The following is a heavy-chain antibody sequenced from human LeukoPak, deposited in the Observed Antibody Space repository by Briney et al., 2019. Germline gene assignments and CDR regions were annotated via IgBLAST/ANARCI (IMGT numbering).Heavy chain of an antibody. J-gene: IGHJ4*02. CDR2: IFYSGTT. D-gene: IGHD2-15*01. CDR1: GGSIRSYY. V-gene: IGHV4-59*08. CDR3: ARTYCSGGSCHFDY. Sequence: NTSETLSLTCTVSGGSIRSYYWSWIRQPPGKGLEWVGYIFYSGTTDSNPSPKSRVTISVDTSKNQFSLKLSSVTAADTAVYYCARTYCSGGSCHFDYWGQGTLVTVSS.